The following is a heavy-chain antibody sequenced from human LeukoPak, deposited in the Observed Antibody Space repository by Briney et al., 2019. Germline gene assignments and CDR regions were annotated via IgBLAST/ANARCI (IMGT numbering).Heavy chain of an antibody. J-gene: IGHJ4*02. V-gene: IGHV3-23*01. Sequence: GGSLRLSCAASGFTFSSYAMHWVRQAPGRGLEWVSAISGSGGSTYYADSVKGRFTISRDNSKNTLYLQMDSLRAEDTAVYYCAKGTVVVPAAIDYWGQGTLVTVSS. CDR2: ISGSGGST. CDR1: GFTFSSYA. CDR3: AKGTVVVPAAIDY. D-gene: IGHD2-2*01.